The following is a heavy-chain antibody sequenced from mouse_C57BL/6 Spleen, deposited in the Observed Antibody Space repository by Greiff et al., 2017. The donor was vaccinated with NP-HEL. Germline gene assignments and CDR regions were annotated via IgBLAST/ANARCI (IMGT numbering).Heavy chain of an antibody. D-gene: IGHD3-2*02. Sequence: QVQLQQPGTELVKPGASVKLSCKASGYTFTSYWMHWVKQRPGQGLEWIGNINPSNGGTNYNEKFKSKATLTVDKSSSTAYMQLSSLTSEDSAVYYCAREGSSGYPYYAMDYWGQGTSVTVSS. CDR3: AREGSSGYPYYAMDY. CDR2: INPSNGGT. J-gene: IGHJ4*01. V-gene: IGHV1-53*01. CDR1: GYTFTSYW.